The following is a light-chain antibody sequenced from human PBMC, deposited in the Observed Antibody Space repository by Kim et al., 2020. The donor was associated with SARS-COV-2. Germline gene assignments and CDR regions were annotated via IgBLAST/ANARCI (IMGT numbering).Light chain of an antibody. CDR1: EGVSSY. Sequence: WSPGERATLSCRASEGVSSYLAWYQQKPGQAPRLLIYDASNRATGIPVRFSGSGSGTDFTLTISSLEPEDFAVYYCQQRTNWPPTFGGGTKVDIK. J-gene: IGKJ4*01. V-gene: IGKV3-11*01. CDR3: QQRTNWPPT. CDR2: DAS.